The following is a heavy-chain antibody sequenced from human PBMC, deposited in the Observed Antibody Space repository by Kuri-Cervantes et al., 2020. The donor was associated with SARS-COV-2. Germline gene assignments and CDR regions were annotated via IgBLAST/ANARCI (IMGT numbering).Heavy chain of an antibody. D-gene: IGHD6-6*01. CDR2: IKQDGSEK. CDR3: ARLYSSSSNYYYYYMDV. Sequence: ETLSLTCAASGFTFDDYGMSWVRQAPGKGLEWVANIKQDGSEKYYVDSVKGRFTISRDNAKNSLYLQMNSLRAEDTAVYYCARLYSSSSNYYYYYMDVWGKGTTVTVSS. J-gene: IGHJ6*03. CDR1: GFTFDDYG. V-gene: IGHV3-7*01.